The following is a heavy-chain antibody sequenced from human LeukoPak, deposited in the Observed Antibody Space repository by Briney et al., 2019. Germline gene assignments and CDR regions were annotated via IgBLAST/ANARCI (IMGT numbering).Heavy chain of an antibody. Sequence: ASVKVSCKVSGYTLTELSMHWVRQAPGKGLEWMGGIIPIFGTANFAQKFQGRVTITADESTSTAYMELSSLRSEDTAVYYCARDGGRQLVGDYFDYWGQGTLVTVSS. J-gene: IGHJ4*02. D-gene: IGHD6-6*01. CDR2: IIPIFGTA. CDR3: ARDGGRQLVGDYFDY. V-gene: IGHV1-69*13. CDR1: GYTLTELS.